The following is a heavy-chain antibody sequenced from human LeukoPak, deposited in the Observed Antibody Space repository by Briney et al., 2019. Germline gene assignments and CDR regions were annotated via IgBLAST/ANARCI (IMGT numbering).Heavy chain of an antibody. V-gene: IGHV3-30*18. Sequence: GGSLRLSCVASGFPFSTYGMHWVRQAPGKGLEWVALISYDGSNQYYRDSVKGRFTIYRDNGENSVYLQMHSLRTEDTAVYYCANAHYWGQGTLVIVSS. CDR1: GFPFSTYG. CDR2: ISYDGSNQ. J-gene: IGHJ4*02. CDR3: ANAHY.